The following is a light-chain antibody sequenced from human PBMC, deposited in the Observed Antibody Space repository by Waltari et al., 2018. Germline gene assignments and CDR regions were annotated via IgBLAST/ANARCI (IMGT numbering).Light chain of an antibody. Sequence: DIQMTQSPSTLSASVGDRVTITCRASQSIGGWLAWYQQKPGKAPNLLIFKASFLEGGVPSRFSGSGSGTDFTLTISSLQPDDFATYDCQQYQTYPLTFGLGTKLEI. CDR2: KAS. CDR1: QSIGGW. J-gene: IGKJ2*01. V-gene: IGKV1-5*03. CDR3: QQYQTYPLT.